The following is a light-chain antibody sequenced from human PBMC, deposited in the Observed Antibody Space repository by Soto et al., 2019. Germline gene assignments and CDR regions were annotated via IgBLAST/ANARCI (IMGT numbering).Light chain of an antibody. Sequence: DIQMTQSPSTLSACVGDRVTITCRASQSISSWLAWYQQKPGKAPKLLIYDASSLESGVPSRFSGSGSGTEFTLTISSLQPDDFGTYYCQQYNSYSYTFGQGTKVEIK. CDR1: QSISSW. CDR3: QQYNSYSYT. CDR2: DAS. J-gene: IGKJ1*01. V-gene: IGKV1-5*01.